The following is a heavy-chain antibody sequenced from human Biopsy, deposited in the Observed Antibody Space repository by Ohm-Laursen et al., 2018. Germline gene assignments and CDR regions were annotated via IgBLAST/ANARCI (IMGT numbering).Heavy chain of an antibody. Sequence: GTLSLTCAVSGDSISSYYWSWIRQPPGKGLEWIGYVYYTGSTDYNPSLQNRVTISVDTSKNHFSLRLRSVTPADTAIYYCARDRGYYSDRTVPGYFDLWGRGTLVTVSS. CDR3: ARDRGYYSDRTVPGYFDL. V-gene: IGHV4-59*01. J-gene: IGHJ2*01. CDR2: VYYTGST. D-gene: IGHD3-22*01. CDR1: GDSISSYY.